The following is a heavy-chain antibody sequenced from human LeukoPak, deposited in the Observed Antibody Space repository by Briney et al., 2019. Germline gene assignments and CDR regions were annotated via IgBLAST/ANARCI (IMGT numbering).Heavy chain of an antibody. V-gene: IGHV3-30*02. CDR3: AKDLVGATHPYYFDY. Sequence: FASSXYGXXXGRRAPGKGVEXGAXIGSDGSNKYYTDSVKGRFTISRDKSKKTLYLQKKSLRAEDTALYYCAKDLVGATHPYYFDYWGQGTLVTVSS. CDR1: FASSXYG. CDR2: IGSDGSNK. J-gene: IGHJ4*02. D-gene: IGHD1-26*01.